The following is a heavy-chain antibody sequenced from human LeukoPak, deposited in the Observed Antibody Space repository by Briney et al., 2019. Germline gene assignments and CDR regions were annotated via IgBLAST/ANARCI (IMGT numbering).Heavy chain of an antibody. CDR1: GFTFSSYA. Sequence: GGSLRLSCAASGFTFSSYAMSWVRQAPGKGLEWVSAISGSGGSTYYADSVKGRFTISRDNSKNTLYLQMNSLRAEDTAVYYCAKDLYTKYNRNDVRLWDYWGQGTLVTVSS. D-gene: IGHD1-20*01. CDR2: ISGSGGST. J-gene: IGHJ4*02. V-gene: IGHV3-23*01. CDR3: AKDLYTKYNRNDVRLWDY.